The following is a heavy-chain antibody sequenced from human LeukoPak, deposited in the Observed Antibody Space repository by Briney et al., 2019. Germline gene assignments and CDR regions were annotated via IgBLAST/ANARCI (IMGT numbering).Heavy chain of an antibody. Sequence: GGSLRLSCAASGFTFSSYSMNWVRQAPGKGLEWVSSISSSSNYVFYADSVKGRFTISRDNSKNTLYLQMNSLRAEDTAVYYCARGLDSSGYWPSTYFDYWGQGTLVTVSS. D-gene: IGHD3-22*01. CDR2: ISSSSNYV. CDR1: GFTFSSYS. CDR3: ARGLDSSGYWPSTYFDY. V-gene: IGHV3-21*04. J-gene: IGHJ4*02.